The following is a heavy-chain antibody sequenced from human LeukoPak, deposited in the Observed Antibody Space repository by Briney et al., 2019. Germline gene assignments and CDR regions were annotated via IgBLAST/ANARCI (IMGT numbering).Heavy chain of an antibody. Sequence: PSETLSLTCSVSGGSMNSYYWSWIRQSPGKGLEWIGYIYYSGSTNYNPSLKSRVTISVDTSKNQFSLELSSVTAADTAVYYCARHVWLQPFDYWGQGTLVTVSS. V-gene: IGHV4-59*08. CDR3: ARHVWLQPFDY. CDR2: IYYSGST. CDR1: GGSMNSYY. J-gene: IGHJ4*02. D-gene: IGHD3-9*01.